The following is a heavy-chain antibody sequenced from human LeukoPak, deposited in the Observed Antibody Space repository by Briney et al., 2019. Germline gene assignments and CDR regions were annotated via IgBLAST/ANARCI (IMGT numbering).Heavy chain of an antibody. CDR1: GYTFTGYY. D-gene: IGHD5-24*01. V-gene: IGHV1-2*02. J-gene: IGHJ4*02. CDR2: INPNSGGT. CDR3: ASYNVIIGLDY. Sequence: GASVKVSCKASGYTFTGYYMHWVRQAPGQGLEWMGWINPNSGGTNYAQRFQGRVTMTWDTSISTAYMELSRLRSDDTAVYFCASYNVIIGLDYWGQGTLATVSS.